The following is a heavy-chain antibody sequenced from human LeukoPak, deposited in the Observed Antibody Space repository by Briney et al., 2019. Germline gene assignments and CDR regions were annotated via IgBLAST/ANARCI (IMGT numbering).Heavy chain of an antibody. V-gene: IGHV4-59*01. CDR1: GGSISSYY. J-gene: IGHJ3*02. CDR3: ARDKDSSGWDAFDI. Sequence: KSSETLSLTCTVSGGSISSYYWSWIRQPPGKGLEWIGYIYYSGSTNYNPSLKSRVTISVDTSKNQFSLKLSSVTAADTAVYYCARDKDSSGWDAFDIWGQGTMVTVSS. CDR2: IYYSGST. D-gene: IGHD3-22*01.